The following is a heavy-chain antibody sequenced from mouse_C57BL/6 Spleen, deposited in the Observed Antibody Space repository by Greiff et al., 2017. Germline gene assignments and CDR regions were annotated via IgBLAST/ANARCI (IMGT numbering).Heavy chain of an antibody. Sequence: QVQLQQPGAELVRPGSSVKLSCKASGYTFTSYWMDWVKQRPGQGLEWIGNIYPSDSETHYNQKFKDKATLTVDKSSSTAYMQLSSLTSEDSAVYYCARSGGRCLFAYWGQGTLVTGAA. V-gene: IGHV1-61*01. CDR1: GYTFTSYW. CDR2: IYPSDSET. J-gene: IGHJ3*01. CDR3: ARSGGRCLFAY. D-gene: IGHD1-1*01.